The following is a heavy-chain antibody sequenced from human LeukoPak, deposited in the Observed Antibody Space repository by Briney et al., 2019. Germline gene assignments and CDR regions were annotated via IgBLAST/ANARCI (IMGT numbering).Heavy chain of an antibody. D-gene: IGHD5-12*01. V-gene: IGHV3-9*01. J-gene: IGHJ4*02. Sequence: GGSLRLSCAASGFTFSSYAMHWVRQAPGKGLEWVSGISWNSGSIGYADSVKGRFTISRDNAKNSLYLQMNSLRAEDTALYYCAKQYSGYRYYYFDYWGQGTLVTVSS. CDR2: ISWNSGSI. CDR3: AKQYSGYRYYYFDY. CDR1: GFTFSSYA.